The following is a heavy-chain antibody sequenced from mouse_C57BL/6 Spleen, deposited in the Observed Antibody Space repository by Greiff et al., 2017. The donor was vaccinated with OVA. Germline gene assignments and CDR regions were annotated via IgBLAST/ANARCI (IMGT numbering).Heavy chain of an antibody. CDR1: GYTFTSYT. Sequence: QVHVKQSGAELARPGASVKMSCKASGYTFTSYTMHWVKQRPGQGLEWIGYINPSSGYTKYNQKFKDKATLTADKSSSTAYMQLSSLTSEDSAVYYCARLGGNYFDYWGQGTTLTVSS. D-gene: IGHD2-14*01. CDR2: INPSSGYT. V-gene: IGHV1-4*01. J-gene: IGHJ2*01. CDR3: ARLGGNYFDY.